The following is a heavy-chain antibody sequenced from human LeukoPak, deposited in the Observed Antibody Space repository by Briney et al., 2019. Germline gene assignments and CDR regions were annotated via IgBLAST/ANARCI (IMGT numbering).Heavy chain of an antibody. J-gene: IGHJ4*02. Sequence: GGSLRLSCAASGFTVSSNYMSWVRQAPGKGLEWVSVIYSGGSTYYADSVKGRFTISRDNSKNTLYLQMNSLRAEDTAVYYCARHALKRQWEILNPTFDYWGRGTLVTVSS. CDR2: IYSGGST. CDR3: ARHALKRQWEILNPTFDY. D-gene: IGHD1-26*01. V-gene: IGHV3-66*04. CDR1: GFTVSSNY.